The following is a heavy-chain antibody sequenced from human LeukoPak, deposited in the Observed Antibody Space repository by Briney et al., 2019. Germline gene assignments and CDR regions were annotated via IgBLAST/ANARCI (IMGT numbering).Heavy chain of an antibody. Sequence: SVKVSCKASGGTFSSYAISWVRQAPGQGLEWMGRIIPILGIANYAQKFQGRVTITADKSTSTAYMELSSLRSEDTAVYYCARESGSYGSDYWGQGTLVTVSS. CDR3: ARESGSYGSDY. CDR1: GGTFSSYA. J-gene: IGHJ4*02. CDR2: IIPILGIA. V-gene: IGHV1-69*04. D-gene: IGHD1-26*01.